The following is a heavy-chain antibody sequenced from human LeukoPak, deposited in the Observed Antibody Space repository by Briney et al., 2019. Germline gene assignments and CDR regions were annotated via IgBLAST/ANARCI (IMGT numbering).Heavy chain of an antibody. CDR2: IYYSGST. CDR3: ARAGGYSDNYYYGMDV. D-gene: IGHD3-10*01. J-gene: IGHJ6*02. Sequence: SETLSLTCTVSGGSVSSGSYYWSWIRQPPGKGLEWIGYIYYSGSTNYNPSLKSRVTISVDTSKNQFSLKLSSVTAADTAVYYCARAGGYSDNYYYGMDVWGQGTTVTVSS. CDR1: GGSVSSGSYY. V-gene: IGHV4-61*01.